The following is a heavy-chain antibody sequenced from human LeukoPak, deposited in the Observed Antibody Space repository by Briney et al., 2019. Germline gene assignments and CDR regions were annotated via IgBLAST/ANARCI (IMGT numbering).Heavy chain of an antibody. D-gene: IGHD3-22*01. CDR1: GGTFSSYA. V-gene: IGHV1-69*13. J-gene: IGHJ4*02. Sequence: ASVKVSCKASGGTFSSYAISWVRQAPGQGLEWMGGIIPIFGTANYAQKFQGRVTITADESTSTAYMELSSLRSEDTAVYYCARDRDPIHDSSGYLFDYWGQGTLVTVSS. CDR2: IIPIFGTA. CDR3: ARDRDPIHDSSGYLFDY.